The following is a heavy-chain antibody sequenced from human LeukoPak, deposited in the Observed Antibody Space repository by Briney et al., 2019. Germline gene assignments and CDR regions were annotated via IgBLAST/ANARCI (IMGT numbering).Heavy chain of an antibody. V-gene: IGHV3-23*01. Sequence: PXXSLRLSCAASGFTISNYGMSWVRQAPGKGLEWVSTISGGSGRTYYADSVKGRFTISRDNSKNTLYLQMNSLRAEDTAVYYCTREAFYSSGWYSLFGYWGQGTLVTVSS. J-gene: IGHJ4*02. CDR1: GFTISNYG. CDR3: TREAFYSSGWYSLFGY. D-gene: IGHD6-19*01. CDR2: ISGGSGRT.